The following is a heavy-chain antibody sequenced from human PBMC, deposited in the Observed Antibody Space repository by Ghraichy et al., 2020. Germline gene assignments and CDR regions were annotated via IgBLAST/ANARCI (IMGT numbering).Heavy chain of an antibody. D-gene: IGHD6-19*01. V-gene: IGHV4-34*01. CDR1: VGSFSDYY. CDR3: ARLIAVAGGEY. J-gene: IGHJ4*02. Sequence: SETLSLTCAVYVGSFSDYYWSWIRQPPGKGLEWIGEIHHSGSTNYNPSLKSRVTISVDTSKNQFSLQLSSVTAADTAVYYCARLIAVAGGEYWGQGTRVTVSS. CDR2: IHHSGST.